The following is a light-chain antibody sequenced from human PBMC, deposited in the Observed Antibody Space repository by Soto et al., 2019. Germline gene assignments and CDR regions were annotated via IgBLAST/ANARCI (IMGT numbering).Light chain of an antibody. Sequence: EIVMTQSPATLSVSPGERATLSCRASQSVSSNFAWYQQKPGQAPRLLIYGASTRATSIPARFSGSGSGTEFTLPISSLQSEDFAVYYCQQYNNWPPMAFGQGTKVEIK. CDR3: QQYNNWPPMA. V-gene: IGKV3-15*01. CDR2: GAS. J-gene: IGKJ1*01. CDR1: QSVSSN.